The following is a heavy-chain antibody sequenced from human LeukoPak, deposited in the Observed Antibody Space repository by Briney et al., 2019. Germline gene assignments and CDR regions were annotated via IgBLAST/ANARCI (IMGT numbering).Heavy chain of an antibody. CDR2: ISPYNGNT. CDR3: ARDPPYDSSGYYYRVGGDY. V-gene: IGHV1-18*01. Sequence: GASVKASCRASGYTFTSYGISWVRQAHGQGLEWMGWISPYNGNTNYAQKLQGRVTMTTDTSTSTAYMELRSLRSDDTAVYYCARDPPYDSSGYYYRVGGDYWSQGTLVTVSS. J-gene: IGHJ4*02. CDR1: GYTFTSYG. D-gene: IGHD3-22*01.